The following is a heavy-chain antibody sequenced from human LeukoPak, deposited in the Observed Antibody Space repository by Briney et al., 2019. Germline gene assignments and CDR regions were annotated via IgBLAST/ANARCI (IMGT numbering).Heavy chain of an antibody. CDR2: INHSGST. D-gene: IGHD2-15*01. J-gene: IGHJ4*02. CDR1: GGSFSGYY. V-gene: IGHV4-34*01. Sequence: SETLSLTCAVYGGSFSGYYWSWIRQPPGKGLEWIGEINHSGSTNYNPSLKSRVTISVDTSKNQFSLKLSSVTAADTAVYYCAREEGYCSGGSCYEFDYWGQGTLVTVSS. CDR3: AREEGYCSGGSCYEFDY.